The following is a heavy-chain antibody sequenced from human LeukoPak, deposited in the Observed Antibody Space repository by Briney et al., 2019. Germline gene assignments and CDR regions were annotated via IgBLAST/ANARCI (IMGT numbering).Heavy chain of an antibody. CDR3: ARAQHYYGSGSYYYFDY. Sequence: GGSLRLSCAASGFTFSSYWMHWVRQAPGKGLVWVSRINSDGSSTSYADSVKGRFTISRDNAKNTLYLQMNSLRAEDTAVYYCARAQHYYGSGSYYYFDYWGQGALVTVSS. J-gene: IGHJ4*02. CDR1: GFTFSSYW. D-gene: IGHD3-10*01. V-gene: IGHV3-74*01. CDR2: INSDGSST.